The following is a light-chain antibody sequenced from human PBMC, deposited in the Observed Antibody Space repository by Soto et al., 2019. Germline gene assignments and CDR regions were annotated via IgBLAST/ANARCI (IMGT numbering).Light chain of an antibody. CDR2: KVS. J-gene: IGKJ1*01. CDR3: MDAAECRWS. CDR1: QGLVYRDGNTY. V-gene: IGKV2-24*01. Sequence: IVMTQTQLSSPVTLGQPASISCRSSQGLVYRDGNTYLSWLQQRPGQPPRLLIYKVSNRLSVVTDRLSGCGGGTDFKLKIRGVEAVDGRLYYCMDAAECRWSFGQGT.